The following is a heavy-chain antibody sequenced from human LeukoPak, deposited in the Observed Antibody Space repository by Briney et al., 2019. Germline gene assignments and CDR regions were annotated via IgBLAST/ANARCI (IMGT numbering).Heavy chain of an antibody. CDR2: ISYDGGNK. J-gene: IGHJ4*02. CDR3: ARDRSSGYTLDY. V-gene: IGHV3-30-3*01. CDR1: GFTFSSYA. Sequence: GGSLRLSCAASGFTFSSYAMHWVRQAPGKGLEWVAVISYDGGNKYYADSVKGRFTISRDNSKNTLYLQMNSLRAEDTAVYYCARDRSSGYTLDYWGQGTLVTVSS. D-gene: IGHD6-19*01.